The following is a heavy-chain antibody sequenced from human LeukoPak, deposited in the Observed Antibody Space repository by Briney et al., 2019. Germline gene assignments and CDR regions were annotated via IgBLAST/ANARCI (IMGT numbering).Heavy chain of an antibody. J-gene: IGHJ4*02. V-gene: IGHV3-48*03. CDR3: ARDRRLQLWSPAGFDY. CDR2: ISSSGSTI. D-gene: IGHD5-18*01. CDR1: GFTFSSYE. Sequence: PGGSLRLSCAASGFTFSSYEMNWVRQAPGKGLEWVSYISSSGSTIYYADSVKGRFTISRDNPKNSLYLQMNSLRADDTAVYYCARDRRLQLWSPAGFDYWGQGTLVTASS.